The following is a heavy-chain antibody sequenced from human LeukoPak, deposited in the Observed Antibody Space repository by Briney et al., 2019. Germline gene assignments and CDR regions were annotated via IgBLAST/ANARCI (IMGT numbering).Heavy chain of an antibody. J-gene: IGHJ6*03. Sequence: PSETLSLTCTVSGGSISSYYWSWIRQPAGKGLEWIGRIYTSGSTNYNPSLKSRVTMSVDTSKNQFSLKLSSVTAADTAVYYCARALRNYEVLGYYYYYMDVWGKGTTVTVSS. CDR2: IYTSGST. D-gene: IGHD4-11*01. V-gene: IGHV4-4*07. CDR3: ARALRNYEVLGYYYYYMDV. CDR1: GGSISSYY.